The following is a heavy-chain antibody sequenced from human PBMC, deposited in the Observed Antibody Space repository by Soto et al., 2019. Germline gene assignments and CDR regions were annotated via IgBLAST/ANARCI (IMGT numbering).Heavy chain of an antibody. CDR3: ARDPHSLDY. CDR2: IRSSGSPI. Sequence: EVRLVESGGGLVQPGGSLRLSCAASGFTFSSYSMNWVRQAPGKGLEWVSYIRSSGSPIYYADSVKGRFTISRDNDKNSLYRQMHSLRDEDTAVYYCARDPHSLDYWGQGTLVTVSS. CDR1: GFTFSSYS. D-gene: IGHD2-21*01. V-gene: IGHV3-48*02. J-gene: IGHJ4*02.